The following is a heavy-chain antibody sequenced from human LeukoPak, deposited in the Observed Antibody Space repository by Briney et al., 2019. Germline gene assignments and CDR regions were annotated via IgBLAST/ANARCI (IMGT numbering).Heavy chain of an antibody. D-gene: IGHD2-8*01. CDR1: GFTFRRDG. CDR3: ARDPAWSFYF. Sequence: GGSLRHSCAASGFTFRRDGMHSLRQAPGKGLEWVAVISYDGSNKYYADSVKGRFTISRDGSKNTLYLQMDSLRAEDTAVYYCARDPAWSFYFWGPGTVVTVSS. V-gene: IGHV3-33*01. J-gene: IGHJ3*01. CDR2: ISYDGSNK.